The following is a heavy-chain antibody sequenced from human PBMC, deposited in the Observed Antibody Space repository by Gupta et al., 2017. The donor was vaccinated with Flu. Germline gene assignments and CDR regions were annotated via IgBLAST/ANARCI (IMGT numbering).Heavy chain of an antibody. CDR2: IYHSGET. D-gene: IGHD2-2*03. J-gene: IGHJ3*01. V-gene: IGHV4-59*08. CDR3: ARTSLDKFAFDL. CDR1: GPMSKDF. Sequence: GPMSKDFWGWIRQPPGKGPGWIGHIYHSGETYYNPSLKSRVTMSKDTSKNQISLNLTSVTAADTAVYFCARTSLDKFAFDLWGRGTMVTVSS.